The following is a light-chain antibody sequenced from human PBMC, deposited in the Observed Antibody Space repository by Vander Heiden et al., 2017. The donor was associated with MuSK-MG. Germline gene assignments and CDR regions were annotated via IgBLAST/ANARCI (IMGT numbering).Light chain of an antibody. Sequence: GDRVTITCRASQTTTIYLNWYQQKPGKAPKLLIYAASSLQSGVPSRFSGSGSGTDFTLTISRLQPEDFATYYCQQSYSTPPTFGQGTKVEIK. CDR3: QQSYSTPPT. CDR1: QTTTIY. J-gene: IGKJ1*01. CDR2: AAS. V-gene: IGKV1-39*01.